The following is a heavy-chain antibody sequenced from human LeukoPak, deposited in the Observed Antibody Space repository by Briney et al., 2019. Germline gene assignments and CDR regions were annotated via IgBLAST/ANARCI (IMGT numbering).Heavy chain of an antibody. CDR3: ARVASDYSTYYFDY. D-gene: IGHD4-11*01. V-gene: IGHV1-69*10. Sequence: VASVKVSCKASGGTVSSYAISWVRQAPGQGLEWMGGIIPIFGIANYAQKFQGRVTITADKSTSTAYMELSSLRSEDTAVYYCARVASDYSTYYFDYWGQGTLVTVSS. J-gene: IGHJ4*02. CDR2: IIPIFGIA. CDR1: GGTVSSYA.